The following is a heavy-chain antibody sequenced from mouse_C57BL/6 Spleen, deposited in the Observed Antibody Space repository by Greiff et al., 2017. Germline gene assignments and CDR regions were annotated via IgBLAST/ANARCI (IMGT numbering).Heavy chain of an antibody. D-gene: IGHD1-1*01. CDR3: ARGDYGWYFDV. Sequence: DVHLVESGGGLVKPGGSLKLSCAASGFTFSDYGMHWVRQAPEKGLEWVAYISSGSSTIYYADPVKGRFTISRDNAKNTLFLQMTSLRSEDTAMYYCARGDYGWYFDVWGTGTTVTVAS. V-gene: IGHV5-17*01. CDR2: ISSGSSTI. J-gene: IGHJ1*03. CDR1: GFTFSDYG.